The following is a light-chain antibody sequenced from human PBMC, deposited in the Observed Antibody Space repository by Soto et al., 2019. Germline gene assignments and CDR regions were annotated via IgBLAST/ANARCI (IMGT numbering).Light chain of an antibody. CDR3: QSYDSCLSRSRV. V-gene: IGLV1-40*01. CDR2: GDS. CDR1: SSNIGAGYD. J-gene: IGLJ1*01. Sequence: QSVLTQPASVSGAPGQRVTISCTGSSSNIGAGYDVHWYQQLPGTAPKLLIYGDSNRPSGVPDRFSGSKSATSASLAITGLQAEDEADYYCQSYDSCLSRSRVFGPGTKVTVL.